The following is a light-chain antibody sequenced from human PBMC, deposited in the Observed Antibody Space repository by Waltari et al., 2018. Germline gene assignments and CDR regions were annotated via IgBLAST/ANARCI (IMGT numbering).Light chain of an antibody. CDR3: QQYYTPPWT. CDR2: WAS. Sequence: DIVMTQSPDSLAVSLGERATIICKSIQSVLDISKNRNDLAWFQQKPGQPPQLLIYWASARDSGVPDRFSGSGSGTDFTLTISSLQAEDVACYYCQQYYTPPWTFGQGTKVEI. J-gene: IGKJ1*01. CDR1: QSVLDISKNRND. V-gene: IGKV4-1*01.